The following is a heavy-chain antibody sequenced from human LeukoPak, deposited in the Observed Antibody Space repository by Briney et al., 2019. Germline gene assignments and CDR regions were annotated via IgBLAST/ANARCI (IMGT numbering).Heavy chain of an antibody. D-gene: IGHD3-22*01. J-gene: IGHJ3*02. CDR1: GGTFSSYA. V-gene: IGHV1-69*13. Sequence: SVKVSCKASGGTFSSYAISWVRQAPGQGLEWMGGIIPIFGTANYAQKFQGRVTITADESTSTAYMELSSLRSEDTAVYYCARFYYDSSGPRAFDIWGQGTMVTVSS. CDR3: ARFYYDSSGPRAFDI. CDR2: IIPIFGTA.